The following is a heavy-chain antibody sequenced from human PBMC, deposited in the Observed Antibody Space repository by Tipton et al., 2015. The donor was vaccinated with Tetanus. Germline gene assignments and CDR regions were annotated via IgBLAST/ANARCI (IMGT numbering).Heavy chain of an antibody. D-gene: IGHD3-3*01. CDR1: GGSISSGSYY. V-gene: IGHV4-61*01. CDR2: ILYGKST. CDR3: ARIHDYWSGYFDF. Sequence: TLSLTCSVSGGSISSGSYYWSWVRQSPGKGLEYLGYILYGKSTHYNPSLQSRLSMSGDPVKNQFSLRLTSVTAADTAVYYCARIHDYWSGYFDFWGQGTPVTVSS. J-gene: IGHJ4*02.